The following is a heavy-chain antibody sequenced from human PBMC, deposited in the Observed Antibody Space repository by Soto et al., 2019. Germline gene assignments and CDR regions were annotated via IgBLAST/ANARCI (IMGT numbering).Heavy chain of an antibody. CDR3: AREPFGRFDP. CDR2: IIPVFGTT. CDR1: GDSFGSYA. J-gene: IGHJ5*02. Sequence: QMQLVQSGPEVKKPGSSVKVSCKASGDSFGSYAVSWVRQAPGQGLEWMGAIIPVFGTTIYTQKFQGRVTITADDSTTTAYMELSSLRSDDTAVYYCAREPFGRFDPWGQGTLVTVSS. D-gene: IGHD3-10*01. V-gene: IGHV1-69*01.